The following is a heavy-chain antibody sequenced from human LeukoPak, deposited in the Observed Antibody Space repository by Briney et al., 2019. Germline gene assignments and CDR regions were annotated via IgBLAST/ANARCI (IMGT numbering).Heavy chain of an antibody. CDR2: INWNGGST. D-gene: IGHD3-3*01. V-gene: IGHV3-20*04. J-gene: IGHJ3*02. CDR1: GFTFDDYG. Sequence: GGSLRLSCAASGFTFDDYGMSWVRQAPGKGLEWVSGINWNGGSTGYADSVTGRFTISRDNAKNSLYLQMNSLRAEDTALYYCAREHDFWSGYSLDAFDIWGQGTMVTVSS. CDR3: AREHDFWSGYSLDAFDI.